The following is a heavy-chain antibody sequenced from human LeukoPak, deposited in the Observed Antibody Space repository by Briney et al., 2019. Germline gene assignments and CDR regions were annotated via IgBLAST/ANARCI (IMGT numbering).Heavy chain of an antibody. V-gene: IGHV3-7*01. D-gene: IGHD3-22*01. CDR2: IKEDGSEK. CDR1: GFTFSSYW. CDR3: ARGRFSYDSSGYSSFYY. J-gene: IGHJ4*02. Sequence: GGSLRLSCAASGFTFSSYWMSWVRQAPGKGLEWVANIKEDGSEKSYVDFVKGRFTISRDIAKISLYLQMNSLRVEDTAMYYCARGRFSYDSSGYSSFYYWGQGTLVTVSS.